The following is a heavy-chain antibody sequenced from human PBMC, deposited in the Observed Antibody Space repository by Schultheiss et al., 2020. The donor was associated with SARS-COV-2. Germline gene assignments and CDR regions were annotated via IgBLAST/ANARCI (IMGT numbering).Heavy chain of an antibody. D-gene: IGHD3-10*02. V-gene: IGHV3-20*01. Sequence: GESLKISCAASGFTFDDYGMSWVRQAPGKGLEWVSGINWNGGSTGYADSVKGRFTISRDNAKNSLYLQMNSLRAEDTALYHCAKDLRVFPYYFDYWAREPWSPSPQ. J-gene: IGHJ4*02. CDR2: INWNGGST. CDR1: GFTFDDYG. CDR3: AKDLRVFPYYFDY.